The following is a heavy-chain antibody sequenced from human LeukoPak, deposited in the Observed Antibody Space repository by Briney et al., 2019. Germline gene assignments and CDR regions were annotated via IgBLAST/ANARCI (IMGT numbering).Heavy chain of an antibody. D-gene: IGHD3-22*01. Sequence: PGGSLRLSCAASGFTFSSYEMNWVRQAPGKGLEWVSTVSGSGAIAYYTDSDKGRFTISRDNSKNTLYLQMNSLKIEDTATYYCARVRRYSQYESSGYYADSWGQGTLVTVSS. CDR1: GFTFSSYE. CDR3: ARVRRYSQYESSGYYADS. J-gene: IGHJ5*01. V-gene: IGHV3-23*01. CDR2: VSGSGAIA.